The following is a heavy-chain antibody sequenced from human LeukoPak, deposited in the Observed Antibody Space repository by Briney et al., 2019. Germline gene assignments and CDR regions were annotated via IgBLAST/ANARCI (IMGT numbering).Heavy chain of an antibody. J-gene: IGHJ5*02. Sequence: SETLSLTCTVSGGSISSGDYYWSWIRQPPGKGLEWIGYIYYSGSTYYNPSLKSRVTISVDTSKNQFSLKLSSVTAADTAVYYCARQWFGGNWFDPWGQGTLVTVSS. D-gene: IGHD3-10*01. CDR3: ARQWFGGNWFDP. V-gene: IGHV4-30-4*01. CDR1: GGSISSGDYY. CDR2: IYYSGST.